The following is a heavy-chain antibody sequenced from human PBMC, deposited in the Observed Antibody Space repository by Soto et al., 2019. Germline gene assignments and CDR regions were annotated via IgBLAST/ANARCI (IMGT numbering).Heavy chain of an antibody. J-gene: IGHJ4*02. CDR3: ARDGIPRWYYYGSGSYYNGFDY. D-gene: IGHD3-10*01. V-gene: IGHV4-4*02. CDR2: IYHSGST. CDR1: RGCISRRNW. Sequence: SQTLSLTGAASRGCISRRNWGNCVRQHIGKGLEWIGEIYHSGSTNYNPSLKSRVTISVDKSKNQFSLKLSSVTAADTAVYYCARDGIPRWYYYGSGSYYNGFDYWGQGTLVTVS.